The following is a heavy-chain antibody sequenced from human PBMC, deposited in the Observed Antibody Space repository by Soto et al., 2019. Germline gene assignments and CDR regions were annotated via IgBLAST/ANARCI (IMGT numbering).Heavy chain of an antibody. D-gene: IGHD4-17*01. Sequence: GEPLKISCVGSGFSFTRYTTSWVRQMPGKGLKWMGIINPGDSESRYSTSFQGHVTLSAEQSICTAYLQWSRLQASESLLYFCTFSYVDSYDYHNGMDFPGQGTSVIVSS. V-gene: IGHV5-51*01. CDR3: TFSYVDSYDYHNGMDF. CDR1: GFSFTRYT. J-gene: IGHJ6*02. CDR2: INPGDSES.